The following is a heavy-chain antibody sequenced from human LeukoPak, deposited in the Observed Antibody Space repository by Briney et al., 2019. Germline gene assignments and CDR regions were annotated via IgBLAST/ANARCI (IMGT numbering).Heavy chain of an antibody. Sequence: SETLSLTCTVSGGSISSSSYYWGWIRQPPGKGLEWIGSIYYSGSTYYNPSLKSRVTISVDTSKNQFSLKLSSVTAADTAVYYCARTRLRFLEWFIWGQGTMVTVSS. J-gene: IGHJ3*02. V-gene: IGHV4-39*07. CDR3: ARTRLRFLEWFI. CDR2: IYYSGST. CDR1: GGSISSSSYY. D-gene: IGHD3-3*01.